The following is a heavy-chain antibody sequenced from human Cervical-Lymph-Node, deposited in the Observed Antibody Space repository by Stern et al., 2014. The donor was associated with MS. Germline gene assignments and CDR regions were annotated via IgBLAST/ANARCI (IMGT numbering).Heavy chain of an antibody. CDR2: FYHGGPT. V-gene: IGHV4-39*01. J-gene: IGHJ4*02. CDR1: GDSISSYTHY. CDR3: AKHACTGAACPFDL. D-gene: IGHD2-8*02. Sequence: VQLVESGPGLVKPSETLSLTCAVSGDSISSYTHYWAWIRQPPGKGLEWIGGFYHGGPTSSNPPLKSPFPISVDPSKNHFSRGLTSVTAADTAVYYCAKHACTGAACPFDLWGQGTLVTVSS.